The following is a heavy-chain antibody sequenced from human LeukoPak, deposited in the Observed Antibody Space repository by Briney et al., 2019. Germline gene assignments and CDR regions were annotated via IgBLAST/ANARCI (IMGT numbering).Heavy chain of an antibody. J-gene: IGHJ4*02. CDR3: ARLSTLSLHFDY. D-gene: IGHD2-2*01. CDR1: GYSISSGYY. CDR2: IYHSGST. Sequence: PSETLSLTCTVSGYSISSGYYWGWIRQPPGKGLEWIGSIYHSGSTYYNPSLKSRVTISVDTSKNQFSLKLRSVTAADTAVYYCARLSTLSLHFDYWGQGTLVTVSA. V-gene: IGHV4-38-2*02.